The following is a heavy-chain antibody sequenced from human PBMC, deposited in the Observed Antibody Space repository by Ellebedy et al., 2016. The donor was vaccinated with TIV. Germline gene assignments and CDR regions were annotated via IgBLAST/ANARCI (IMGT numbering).Heavy chain of an antibody. CDR1: GFTFGSYW. CDR3: ARGPMWLVREGIDY. V-gene: IGHV3-7*03. Sequence: PGGSLRLSCAASGFTFGSYWMTWVRQAPGKGLEWVANIKQDEGEKYYVDSVKGRFTISRDNARNSLYLEMNSLRVEATALYYCARGPMWLVREGIDYWGQGALVTVSS. D-gene: IGHD6-19*01. CDR2: IKQDEGEK. J-gene: IGHJ4*02.